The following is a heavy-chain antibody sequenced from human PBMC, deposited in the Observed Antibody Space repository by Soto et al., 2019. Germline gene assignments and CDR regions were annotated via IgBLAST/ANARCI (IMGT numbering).Heavy chain of an antibody. CDR1: GGSFSCYY. J-gene: IGHJ6*02. D-gene: IGHD2-2*01. V-gene: IGHV4-34*01. CDR2: INHIGST. Sequence: SETLSLTCAVYGGSFSCYYWSWVRQPPGKGLEWIGEINHIGSTNCNPSLKGQVTISVDTSKNQFSLKLGSVTAGDMAVYYCARLSFSSYYGMDVWGQGTTVTVSS. CDR3: ARLSFSSYYGMDV.